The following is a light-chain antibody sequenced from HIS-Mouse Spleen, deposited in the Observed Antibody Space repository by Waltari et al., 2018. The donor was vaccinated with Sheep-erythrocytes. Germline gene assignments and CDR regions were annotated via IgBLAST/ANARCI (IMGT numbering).Light chain of an antibody. Sequence: QSALTQPPSASGSPGQSVTISCTGTSSDVGGYNYVSWYQQHPGKAPKLMIYEVSNRPSGVPDRFSGSKSGNTASLTISGLQAEDEADYYCSLYTSSSTLVFGGGTKLTVL. J-gene: IGLJ2*01. CDR2: EVS. V-gene: IGLV2-18*01. CDR3: SLYTSSSTLV. CDR1: SSDVGGYNY.